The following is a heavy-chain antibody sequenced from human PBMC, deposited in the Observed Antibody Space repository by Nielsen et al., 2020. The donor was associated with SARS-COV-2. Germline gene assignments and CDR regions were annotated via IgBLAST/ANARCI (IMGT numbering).Heavy chain of an antibody. CDR3: AKESSGYYEAHAFDI. J-gene: IGHJ3*02. CDR1: GFTFDDYA. Sequence: GGSLRLSCAASGFTFDDYAMHWVRQAPGKGLEWVSGISWNSGSIGYADSVKGRFTISRDNAKNSLYLQMNSLRAEDTALYYCAKESSGYYEAHAFDIWGQGTMVTVSS. CDR2: ISWNSGSI. V-gene: IGHV3-9*01. D-gene: IGHD3-22*01.